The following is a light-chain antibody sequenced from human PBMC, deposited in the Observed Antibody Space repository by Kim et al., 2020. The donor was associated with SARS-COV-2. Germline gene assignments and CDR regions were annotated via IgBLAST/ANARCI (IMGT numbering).Light chain of an antibody. CDR1: QSVRNNY. Sequence: EIVLTHSPDTLSLSPGERATFSCRASQSVRNNYLAWYQKKPGQAPRLLIYGASTRATGIPDRFSGSGSGTDFTLSISRLEPEDSAVYYCQQYGNSPLTFGGGTKVDIK. V-gene: IGKV3-20*01. J-gene: IGKJ4*01. CDR3: QQYGNSPLT. CDR2: GAS.